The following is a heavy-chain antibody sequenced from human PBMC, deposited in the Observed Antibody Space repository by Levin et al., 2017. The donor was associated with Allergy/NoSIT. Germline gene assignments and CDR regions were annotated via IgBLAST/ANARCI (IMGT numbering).Heavy chain of an antibody. J-gene: IGHJ4*02. CDR1: GFTFSSYA. D-gene: IGHD3-9*01. CDR2: ISGSGGST. V-gene: IGHV3-23*01. CDR3: AKGLGGRYFDWLLPFDY. Sequence: GGSLRLSCAASGFTFSSYAMSWVRQAPGKGLEWVSAISGSGGSTYYADSVKGRFTISRDNSKNTLYLQMNSLRAEDTAVYYCAKGLGGRYFDWLLPFDYWGQGTLVTVSS.